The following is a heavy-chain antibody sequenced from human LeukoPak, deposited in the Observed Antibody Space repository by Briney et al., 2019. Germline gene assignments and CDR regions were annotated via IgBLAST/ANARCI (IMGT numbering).Heavy chain of an antibody. D-gene: IGHD2-2*02. J-gene: IGHJ4*02. CDR2: IRYDGSNK. V-gene: IGHV3-30*02. CDR1: GFTFSSYG. Sequence: PGGSLRLSCAASGFTFSSYGMHWVRQAPGKGLEWVAFIRYDGSNKYYADSVKGRFTISRDNSKNTLYLQMNSLRAEDTAVYYCAKVDGEPYCSSTSCYTNYWGQGTLVTVSS. CDR3: AKVDGEPYCSSTSCYTNY.